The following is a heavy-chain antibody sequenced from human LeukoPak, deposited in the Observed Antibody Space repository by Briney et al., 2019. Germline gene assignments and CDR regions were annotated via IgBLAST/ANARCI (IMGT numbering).Heavy chain of an antibody. J-gene: IGHJ4*02. CDR1: GGTFSSYA. D-gene: IGHD1-26*01. Sequence: ASVKVSCKASGGTFSSYAISWVRQAPGQGLEWMGGIIPIFGTANYAQKFQGRVTITADKSTSTAYMELSSLRSEDTAVYYCARVLVGATYCLDYWGQGTLVTVSS. CDR3: ARVLVGATYCLDY. CDR2: IIPIFGTA. V-gene: IGHV1-69*06.